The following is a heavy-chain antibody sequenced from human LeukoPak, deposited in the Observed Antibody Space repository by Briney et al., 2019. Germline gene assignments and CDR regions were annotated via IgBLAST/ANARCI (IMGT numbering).Heavy chain of an antibody. D-gene: IGHD6-13*01. V-gene: IGHV3-9*01. CDR1: GFTFDDYA. Sequence: QPGRSLRLSCAASGFTFDDYAMHWVRQAPGKGLEWVSGISWNSGSIGYADSVKGRFTISRDNAKNSLYLQMNSLRAEDTALYYCAKDSYGSWQGFDYWGQGTLVTVSS. CDR2: ISWNSGSI. CDR3: AKDSYGSWQGFDY. J-gene: IGHJ4*02.